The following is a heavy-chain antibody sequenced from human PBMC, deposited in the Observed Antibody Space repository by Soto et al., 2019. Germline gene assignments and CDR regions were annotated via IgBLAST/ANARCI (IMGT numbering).Heavy chain of an antibody. CDR3: DRDSGWCGEFNYYCNGMDV. CDR1: GGSISSGYYY. D-gene: IGHD3-10*01. CDR2: IFYSGTT. Sequence: QVQLQESGPGLVKPSQTLSLTCTVSGGSISSGYYYWTWIRQPPGKGLEWIGYIFYSGTTYYNPSLKSRVTISVYTSKNQFSLKLSSVTAANTAVYYCDRDSGWCGEFNYYCNGMDVWDQGTTDTVSS. V-gene: IGHV4-30-4*01. J-gene: IGHJ6*02.